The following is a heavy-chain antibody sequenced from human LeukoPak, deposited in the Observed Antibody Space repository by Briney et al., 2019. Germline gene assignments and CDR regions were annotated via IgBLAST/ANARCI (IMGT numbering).Heavy chain of an antibody. CDR1: GFTVSSNY. V-gene: IGHV3-66*01. Sequence: PGGPLRLSCAASGFTVSSNYMSWVRQAPGKGLEWVSVIYSGGSAYYADSVKGRFTISRDNSKNTLYLQMNSLRAEDTAVYYCAGWSGYYRLVDYWGQGTLVTVSS. CDR2: IYSGGSA. D-gene: IGHD3-3*01. CDR3: AGWSGYYRLVDY. J-gene: IGHJ4*02.